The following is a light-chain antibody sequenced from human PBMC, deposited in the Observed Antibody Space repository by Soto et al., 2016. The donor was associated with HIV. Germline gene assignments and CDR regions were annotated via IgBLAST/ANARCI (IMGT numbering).Light chain of an antibody. J-gene: IGLJ1*01. Sequence: SYELTQPPSVSVSPGQTARITCSGDKLWEKYVSWYQQKPGQSPVLVIYQDAMRPSGVPERFSGSNSGNTATLTISGTQTMDEADYYCLSWDNGDVFGSGTKVTVL. CDR3: LSWDNGDV. CDR1: KLWEKY. V-gene: IGLV3-1*01. CDR2: QDA.